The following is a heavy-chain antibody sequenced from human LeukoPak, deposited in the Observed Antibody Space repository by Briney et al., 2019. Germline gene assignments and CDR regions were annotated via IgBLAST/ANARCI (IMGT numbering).Heavy chain of an antibody. J-gene: IGHJ1*01. CDR2: ISAGSSTI. V-gene: IGHV3-48*04. D-gene: IGHD6-25*01. CDR1: GFTFSTYS. CDR3: ARRRHH. Sequence: GGSLRLSCAASGFTFSTYSMNWVGQAPGKGLEWVSYISAGSSTIYYADSVKGRFTISRDNAKNSLYLRMNSLRAEDTAVYYCARRRHHWGQGTLVTVSS.